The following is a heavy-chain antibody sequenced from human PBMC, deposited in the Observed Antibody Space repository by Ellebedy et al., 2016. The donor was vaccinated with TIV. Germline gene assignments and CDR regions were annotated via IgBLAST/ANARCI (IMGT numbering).Heavy chain of an antibody. J-gene: IGHJ5*02. V-gene: IGHV3-23*01. CDR3: AKGSSSGFNYDRVGFQS. D-gene: IGHD3-22*01. CDR1: GFTFSSFA. CDR2: LNAGGDAT. Sequence: GGSLRLSCAASGFTFSSFAMHWVRQAPGKGLEWLSVLNAGGDATYSADSVKGRFTVTRDNSKNTLFLQMNGLRAEDTAVYYCAKGSSSGFNYDRVGFQSWGQGTLVTVSS.